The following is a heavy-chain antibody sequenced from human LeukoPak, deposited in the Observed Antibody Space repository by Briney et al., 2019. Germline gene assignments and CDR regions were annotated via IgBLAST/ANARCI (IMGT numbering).Heavy chain of an antibody. CDR3: ARDACSSTICQAGGNWFDP. CDR1: GGTFISYA. V-gene: IGHV1-69*05. CDR2: IIPIFGTA. Sequence: KVSCKASGGTFISYAISWVRQAPGQGLEWMGGIIPIFGTANYAQKFQGRVTMTRDTSTSTVYMELSSLRSEDTAVYFCARDACSSTICQAGGNWFDPWGQGTLVIVS. J-gene: IGHJ5*02. D-gene: IGHD2-2*01.